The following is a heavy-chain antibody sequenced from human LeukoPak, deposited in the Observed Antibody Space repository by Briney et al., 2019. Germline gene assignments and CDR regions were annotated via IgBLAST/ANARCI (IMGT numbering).Heavy chain of an antibody. D-gene: IGHD3-16*02. Sequence: GGSLRLSCAASGFTFSSYAMSWVRQAPGKGLEWVSAISGSGGSTYYADSVKGRFTISRDNSKNTLYLQMNSLRAEDTAVYYCARGYTVPIPGGDYFDYWGQGTLVTVSS. J-gene: IGHJ4*02. CDR3: ARGYTVPIPGGDYFDY. CDR2: ISGSGGST. CDR1: GFTFSSYA. V-gene: IGHV3-23*01.